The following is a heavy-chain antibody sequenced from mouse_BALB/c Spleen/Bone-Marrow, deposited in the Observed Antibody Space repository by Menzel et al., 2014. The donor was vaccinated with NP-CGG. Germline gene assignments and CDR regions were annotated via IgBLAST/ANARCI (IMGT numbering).Heavy chain of an antibody. V-gene: IGHV1S81*02. CDR3: ARRATTVVATDY. CDR1: GYTFTSYW. Sequence: QLQQSGVELVKPGASVKLSCTASGYTFTSYWMHWVKQRPGQGLEWIGEINPSNGRTNYNEKFKSKATLTVDKSSSTASIQLSSLTSEDSAVYYCARRATTVVATDYWGQGTPLTASS. D-gene: IGHD1-1*01. CDR2: INPSNGRT. J-gene: IGHJ2*01.